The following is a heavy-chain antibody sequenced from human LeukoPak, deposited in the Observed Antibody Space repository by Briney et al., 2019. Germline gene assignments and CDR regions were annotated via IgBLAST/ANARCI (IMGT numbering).Heavy chain of an antibody. CDR2: IYTSGST. D-gene: IGHD3-22*01. CDR1: GGSFSGYY. V-gene: IGHV4-4*08. J-gene: IGHJ6*03. CDR3: ARDSYYYDSSGYYYGATAYYYYYYYMDV. Sequence: SETLSLTCAVYGGSFSGYYWSWIRQPPGKGLEWIGRIYTSGSTNYNPSLKSRVTISVDTSKNQFSLKLSSVTAADTAVYYCARDSYYYDSSGYYYGATAYYYYYYYMDVWGKGTTVTISS.